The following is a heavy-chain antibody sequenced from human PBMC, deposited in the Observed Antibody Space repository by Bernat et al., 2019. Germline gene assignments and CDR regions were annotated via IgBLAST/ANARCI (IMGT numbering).Heavy chain of an antibody. Sequence: EVQLVESGGGLVKPGGSLRLSCAASGFTFSSYSMNWVRQAPGKGLEWVSSISSSSSYIYYADSVKDRFTISRDNAKNSLYLQMNSLRAEDTAVYYCARESYDFWSGPSISYYYYYMDVWGKGTTVTVSS. D-gene: IGHD3-3*01. CDR3: ARESYDFWSGPSISYYYYYMDV. CDR1: GFTFSSYS. J-gene: IGHJ6*03. V-gene: IGHV3-21*01. CDR2: ISSSSSYI.